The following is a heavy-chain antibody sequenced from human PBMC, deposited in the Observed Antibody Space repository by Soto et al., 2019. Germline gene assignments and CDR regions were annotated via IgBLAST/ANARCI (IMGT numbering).Heavy chain of an antibody. CDR3: ARDGYSSGWYVH. D-gene: IGHD6-19*01. J-gene: IGHJ5*02. CDR1: GFTFSNYA. Sequence: GGSLRLSCAASGFTFSNYALSWVRQAPGKGLEWVSAISGSGGSTYYADSVKGRFTISRDNSKRTLYLRMNSLRADDTAVYYCARDGYSSGWYVHWGQGTLVTVSS. V-gene: IGHV3-23*01. CDR2: ISGSGGST.